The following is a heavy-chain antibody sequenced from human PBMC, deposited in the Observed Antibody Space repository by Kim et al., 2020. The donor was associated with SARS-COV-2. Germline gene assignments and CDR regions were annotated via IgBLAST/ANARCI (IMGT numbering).Heavy chain of an antibody. V-gene: IGHV1-58*01. CDR3: AGGAIPYDSGGY. CDR2: IVVGSGNT. CDR1: GFTFTSSA. Sequence: SVKVSCKASGFTFTSSAVQWVRQARGQRLEWIGWIVVGSGNTNYAQKFQERVTITRDMSTSTAYMELSSLRSEDTAVYYCAGGAIPYDSGGYWGQGTLVTVSS. J-gene: IGHJ4*02. D-gene: IGHD3-22*01.